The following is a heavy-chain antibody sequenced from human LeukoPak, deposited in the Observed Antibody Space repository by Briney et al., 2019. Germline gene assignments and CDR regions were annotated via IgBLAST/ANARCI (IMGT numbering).Heavy chain of an antibody. CDR2: ISSSSSYI. J-gene: IGHJ6*02. Sequence: GGSLRLSCAASGFTFSSYSMNWVRQAPGKGLEWVSSISSSSSYIYYADSVKGRFTISRDNAKNSLYLQMDSLRAEDTAVHYCATSGGLGYCSGGSCYYGMDVWGQGTTVTVSS. D-gene: IGHD2-15*01. CDR3: ATSGGLGYCSGGSCYYGMDV. CDR1: GFTFSSYS. V-gene: IGHV3-21*01.